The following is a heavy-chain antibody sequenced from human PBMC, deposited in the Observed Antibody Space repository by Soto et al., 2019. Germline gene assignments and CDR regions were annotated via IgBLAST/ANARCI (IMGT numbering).Heavy chain of an antibody. CDR1: GYTFTSYY. V-gene: IGHV1-46*03. CDR3: ASGSGSGSYSPDYYYYMEV. Sequence: QVQLVQSGAEVKKPGASVKVSCKASGYTFTSYYMHWVRQAPGQGLEWMGIINPSGGSTSYAQKFQGRVTMTRDTSTSTVYMELSSLRAEDTAVYYCASGSGSGSYSPDYYYYMEVWGKGTTVTVSS. CDR2: INPSGGST. D-gene: IGHD3-10*01. J-gene: IGHJ6*03.